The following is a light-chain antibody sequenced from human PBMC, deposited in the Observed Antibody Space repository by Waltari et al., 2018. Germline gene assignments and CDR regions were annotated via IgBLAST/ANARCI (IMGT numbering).Light chain of an antibody. CDR2: DSS. V-gene: IGKV1-33*01. CDR3: QQYDNLPPGGFT. CDR1: QDISNY. Sequence: DIQMTQSPSSLSASVGDRVTITCQASQDISNYLNWYQQKPGKAPKLLIYDSSNLETGVPSRVSGSGSGTDFTFTISSLQPEDIATYYCQQYDNLPPGGFTFGPGTKVDIK. J-gene: IGKJ3*01.